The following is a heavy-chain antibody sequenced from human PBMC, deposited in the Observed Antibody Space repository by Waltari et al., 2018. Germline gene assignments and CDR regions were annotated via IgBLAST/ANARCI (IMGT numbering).Heavy chain of an antibody. CDR1: GFTFSSYW. CDR3: AREGKWLVDLEVDY. CDR2: IKQDGSEK. J-gene: IGHJ4*02. V-gene: IGHV3-7*01. Sequence: EVQLVESGGGLVQPGGSLRLSCAASGFTFSSYWMRWVGPAPGKGLEWVANIKQDGSEKYYVDSVKGRFTISRDNAKNSLYLQMNSLRAEDTAVYYCAREGKWLVDLEVDYWGQGTLVTVSS. D-gene: IGHD6-19*01.